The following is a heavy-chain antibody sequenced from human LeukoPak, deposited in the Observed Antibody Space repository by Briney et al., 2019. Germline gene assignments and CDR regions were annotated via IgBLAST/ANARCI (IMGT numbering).Heavy chain of an antibody. CDR1: RFTLSDNY. V-gene: IGHV3-11*03. CDR3: ATRGFTYGFHY. CDR2: ISGSSSYT. D-gene: IGHD5-18*01. J-gene: IGHJ4*02. Sequence: AGSLRLSCPASRFTLSDNYISWIRQAPGKGLEWVSYISGSSSYTNYADSVKGRFTISRDNAKNSLFLQMNRLRAEDTAVYYCATRGFTYGFHYWGRGTLVTVSS.